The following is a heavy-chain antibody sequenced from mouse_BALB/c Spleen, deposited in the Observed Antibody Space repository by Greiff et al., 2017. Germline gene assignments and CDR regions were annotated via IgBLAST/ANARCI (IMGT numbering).Heavy chain of an antibody. V-gene: IGHV5-4*02. J-gene: IGHJ2*01. CDR2: ISDGGSYT. Sequence: EVKLVESGGGLVKPGGSLKLSCAASGFTFSDYYMYWVRQTPEKRLEWVATISDGGSYTYYPDSVKGRFTISRDNAKNNLYLQMSSLKSEDTAMYYCARGYHLDYWGQGTTLTVSS. CDR3: ARGYHLDY. CDR1: GFTFSDYY. D-gene: IGHD2-12*01.